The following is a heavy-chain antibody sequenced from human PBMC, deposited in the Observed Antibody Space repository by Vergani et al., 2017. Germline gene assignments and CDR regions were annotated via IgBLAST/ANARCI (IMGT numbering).Heavy chain of an antibody. J-gene: IGHJ4*02. CDR2: ITYNGGRT. D-gene: IGHD5-12*01. CDR1: GFTLSSHA. V-gene: IGHV3-23*04. Sequence: VQLVESGGGVVQPGGSLRLSCAGSGFTLSSHAMHWVRQAPGKGLEWVSTITYNGGRTYYADSVTGRFTISRDNSKNTLFLQLKTLRAEDTGVYYCAKDYNIMGALHYWGQGTLVAVSS. CDR3: AKDYNIMGALHY.